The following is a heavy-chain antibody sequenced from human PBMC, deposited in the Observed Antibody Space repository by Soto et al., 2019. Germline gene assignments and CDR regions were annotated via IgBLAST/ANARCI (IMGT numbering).Heavy chain of an antibody. V-gene: IGHV4-39*01. Sequence: SETLSLTCTVSGGSISSSSYYWGWIRQPPGKGLEWIGSIYYSGSTYYNPSLKSRVTISVDTSKNQFSLKLSSVTAADTAVYYCASLPEEYSYYYYGMDVWGQGTTVTVSS. CDR3: ASLPEEYSYYYYGMDV. CDR1: GGSISSSSYY. CDR2: IYYSGST. J-gene: IGHJ6*02. D-gene: IGHD5-18*01.